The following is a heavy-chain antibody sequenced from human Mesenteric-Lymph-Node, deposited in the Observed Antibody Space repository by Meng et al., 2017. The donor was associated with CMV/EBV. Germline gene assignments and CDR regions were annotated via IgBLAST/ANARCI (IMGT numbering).Heavy chain of an antibody. CDR1: GFTFSNYW. CDR3: ARGQRSYSSSWYGY. Sequence: GESLKISCAASGFTFSNYWMHWVRRAPGRGLVWVSRISTDGSTTSYADSVKGRFTISRDNAKNTLYLQMNSLRAEDTAVYYCARGQRSYSSSWYGYWGQGTLVTVSS. J-gene: IGHJ4*02. V-gene: IGHV3-74*01. D-gene: IGHD6-13*01. CDR2: ISTDGSTT.